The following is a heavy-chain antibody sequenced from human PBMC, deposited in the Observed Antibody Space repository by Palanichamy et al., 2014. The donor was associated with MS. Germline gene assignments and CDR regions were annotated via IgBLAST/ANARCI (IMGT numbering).Heavy chain of an antibody. CDR3: ARVSSGHAFDI. V-gene: IGHV3-53*04. J-gene: IGHJ3*02. CDR1: GFTVSSNY. CDR2: IYSGGST. Sequence: EVQLVESGGGLVQPGGSLRLSCAASGFTVSSNYMSWVRQAPGKGLEWVLVIYSGGSTYYADSVKGRFTISRHNSINTLYLQMNSLRAEDTAVYYCARVSSGHAFDIWGQGTMVSVSS. D-gene: IGHD5-12*01.